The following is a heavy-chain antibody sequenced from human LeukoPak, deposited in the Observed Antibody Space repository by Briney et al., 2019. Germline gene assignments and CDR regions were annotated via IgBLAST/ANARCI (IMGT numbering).Heavy chain of an antibody. V-gene: IGHV3-30*03. CDR2: ISYDGSNK. J-gene: IGHJ4*02. CDR3: ARAQYYDFWSGSVFDY. Sequence: GGSLRLSCAASGFTFSSYGMHWVRQAPGKGLEWVAVISYDGSNKYYADSVKGRFTISRDNSKNTPYLQMNSLRAEDTAVYYCARAQYYDFWSGSVFDYWGQGTLVTVSS. CDR1: GFTFSSYG. D-gene: IGHD3-3*01.